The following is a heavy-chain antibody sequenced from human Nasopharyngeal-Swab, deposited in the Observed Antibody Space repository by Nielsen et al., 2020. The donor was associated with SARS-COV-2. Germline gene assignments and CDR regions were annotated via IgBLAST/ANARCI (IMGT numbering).Heavy chain of an antibody. J-gene: IGHJ3*02. Sequence: GESLQISCKASGYNFATYWIGWVRQMPGEGLWWMGLIYLGDSDTRYSPSLQGQVTISADRSITTAYLQWSSLKASDTAMYYCARLPMRAASGRGAFDIWGQGTMVTVSS. CDR3: ARLPMRAASGRGAFDI. CDR2: IYLGDSDT. D-gene: IGHD6-13*01. V-gene: IGHV5-51*01. CDR1: GYNFATYW.